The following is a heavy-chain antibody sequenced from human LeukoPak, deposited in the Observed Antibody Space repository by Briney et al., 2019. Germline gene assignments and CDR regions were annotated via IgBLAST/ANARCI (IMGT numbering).Heavy chain of an antibody. CDR2: VYTGTT. Sequence: SETLSLTCTVSGGSISTFFWTWIRQSAGKGLEWIGRVYTGTTYYNPSLESRATISVDTSNNRFSLKLTSLTDADTAVYYCARGTEMTSFTGYYSFDYWGRGSLVTVSS. V-gene: IGHV4-4*07. CDR1: GGSISTFF. J-gene: IGHJ4*02. CDR3: ARGTEMTSFTGYYSFDY. D-gene: IGHD3-9*01.